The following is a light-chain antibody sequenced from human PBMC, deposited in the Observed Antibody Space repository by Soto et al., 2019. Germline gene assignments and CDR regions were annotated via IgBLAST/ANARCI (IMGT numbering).Light chain of an antibody. J-gene: IGKJ1*01. Sequence: EIVLAQSPATLSVSPGERVTLSCRATQTIGNQLAWYLQRPGQAPRLLMYGASTRATGAPARFSGSGSGTEFTLTISNLQAEDSAVYHCHQYSNTFRTFGQGTKVDNK. CDR2: GAS. V-gene: IGKV3-15*01. CDR1: QTIGNQ. CDR3: HQYSNTFRT.